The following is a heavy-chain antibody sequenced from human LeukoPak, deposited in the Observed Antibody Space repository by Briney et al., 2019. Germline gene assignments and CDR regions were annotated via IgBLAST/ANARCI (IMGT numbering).Heavy chain of an antibody. Sequence: GGSLRLSCKASGFTFSNAYMTWVRQAPGKGLEWVGRIQTKTDGGAADYAAPVKGRFTISRDDSQNTVYLQMNSLTIEDTGVYCSTRTLGGIDFFVNWGQGALVSVSS. CDR3: TRTLGGIDFFVN. V-gene: IGHV3-15*01. CDR2: IQTKTDGGAA. J-gene: IGHJ4*02. D-gene: IGHD2-15*01. CDR1: GFTFSNAY.